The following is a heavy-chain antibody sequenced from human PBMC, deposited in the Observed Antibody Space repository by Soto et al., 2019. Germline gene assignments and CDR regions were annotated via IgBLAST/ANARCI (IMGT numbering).Heavy chain of an antibody. CDR1: GFTFSSYY. Sequence: EVQLVESGGGLVQPGGSLRLSCAASGFTFSSYYMHWVRQAPGKGLVWVSRIKSDGSGTYYADSVKGRLTISRDNANNTLDLQMNSLRVEYTAVYYWARVAGDYYDGNGYLGWHWVPGTLVTVSS. V-gene: IGHV3-74*01. D-gene: IGHD3-22*01. J-gene: IGHJ4*02. CDR3: ARVAGDYYDGNGYLGWH. CDR2: IKSDGSGT.